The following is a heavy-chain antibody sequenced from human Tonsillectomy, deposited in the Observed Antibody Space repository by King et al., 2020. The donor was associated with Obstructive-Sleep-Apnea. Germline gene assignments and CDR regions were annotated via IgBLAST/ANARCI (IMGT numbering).Heavy chain of an antibody. V-gene: IGHV3-43D*03. CDR1: GFTFDDYA. J-gene: IGHJ4*02. D-gene: IGHD2-21*02. Sequence: VQLVESGGVVVQPGGSLRLSCAASGFTFDDYAMHWVRQAPGKGLEWVSLIIWDGGSTYFADPVKGRFTISRDNSKKSLYLQMNSLRAEDTALYYCAKSHNLGHCGGDCYPGFDYWGQGTLVTVSS. CDR3: AKSHNLGHCGGDCYPGFDY. CDR2: IIWDGGST.